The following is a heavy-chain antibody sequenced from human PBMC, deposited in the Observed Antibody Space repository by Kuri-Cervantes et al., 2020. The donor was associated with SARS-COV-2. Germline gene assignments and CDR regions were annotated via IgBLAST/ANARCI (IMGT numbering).Heavy chain of an antibody. Sequence: GGSLRLSCAASGFTFSNYSMNWVRQAPGKGLEWVSAIIYSGDSTYYADSVKGRFTISRDNSKNTLYLQMNSLRAEDTAVYYCANGLLLNFDYWGQGTLVTVSS. D-gene: IGHD2/OR15-2a*01. V-gene: IGHV3-NL1*01. J-gene: IGHJ4*02. CDR3: ANGLLLNFDY. CDR2: IIYSGDST. CDR1: GFTFSNYS.